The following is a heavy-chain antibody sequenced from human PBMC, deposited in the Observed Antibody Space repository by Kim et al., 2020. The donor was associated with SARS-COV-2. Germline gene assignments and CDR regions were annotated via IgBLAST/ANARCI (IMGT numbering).Heavy chain of an antibody. D-gene: IGHD3-10*01. CDR1: GGSISSGGYY. J-gene: IGHJ5*02. CDR2: IYYSGST. V-gene: IGHV4-31*03. CDR3: ARGIITMVRGGIFDP. Sequence: SETLSLTCTVSGGSISSGGYYWSWIRQHPGKGLEWIGYIYYSGSTYYNPSLKSRVTISVDTSKNQFSLKLSSVTAADTAVYYCARGIITMVRGGIFDPWGQGTLVTVSS.